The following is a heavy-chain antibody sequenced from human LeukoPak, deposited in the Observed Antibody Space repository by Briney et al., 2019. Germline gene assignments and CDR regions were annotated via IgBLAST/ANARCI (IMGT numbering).Heavy chain of an antibody. Sequence: TLSLTCTVSGGSISSGGYYWSWIRQHPGKGLEWIGYIYYSGSTYYNPSLKSRVTISVDTSKNQFSLKLSSVTAADTAVYYCARGRYYDSSGYYDRLYFDYWGQGTLVTVSS. CDR2: IYYSGST. J-gene: IGHJ4*02. CDR3: ARGRYYDSSGYYDRLYFDY. CDR1: GGSISSGGYY. D-gene: IGHD3-22*01. V-gene: IGHV4-31*03.